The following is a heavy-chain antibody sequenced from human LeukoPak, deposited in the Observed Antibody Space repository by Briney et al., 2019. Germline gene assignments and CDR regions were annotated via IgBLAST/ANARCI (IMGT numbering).Heavy chain of an antibody. Sequence: GGSLRLSCAASGFTFSSYAMSWVRQAPGKGLEWVSAISGSGGSTYYADSVKGRFTISRDNSKNTLYLQMNSLRAEDTAVYYCANSEYSSSWYPFDYWGQGTLVTVSS. D-gene: IGHD6-13*01. CDR2: ISGSGGST. CDR1: GFTFSSYA. CDR3: ANSEYSSSWYPFDY. V-gene: IGHV3-23*01. J-gene: IGHJ4*02.